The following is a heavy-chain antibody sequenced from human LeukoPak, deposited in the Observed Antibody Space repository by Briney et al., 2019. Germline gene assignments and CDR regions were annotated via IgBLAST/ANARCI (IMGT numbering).Heavy chain of an antibody. J-gene: IGHJ6*02. D-gene: IGHD3-10*01. CDR2: IYYSGST. V-gene: IGHV4-30-4*01. Sequence: SETLSLTCTVSGGSISSGDYYWSWIRQPPGKGLEWIGYIYYSGSTYYNPSLKSRVTISADTSKNQFSLKLSSVTAADTAVYYCARDWFGDPQAVWGQGTTVTVSS. CDR3: ARDWFGDPQAV. CDR1: GGSISSGDYY.